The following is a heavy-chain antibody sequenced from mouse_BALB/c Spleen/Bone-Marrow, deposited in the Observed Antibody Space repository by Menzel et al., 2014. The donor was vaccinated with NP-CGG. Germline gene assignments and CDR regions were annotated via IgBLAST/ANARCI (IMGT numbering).Heavy chain of an antibody. CDR1: GYTFTSYH. CDR3: TTSRGYNWFAY. V-gene: IGHV1S16*01. CDR2: INPSNGGS. J-gene: IGHJ3*01. Sequence: QSQPQQSGAELVKPGASVKLSCKASGYTFTSYHMYWVKQRPGQGLEWIGEINPSNGGSDFNEKFKIKATLTVDKSSSTAYMQLSSLKSEDSAVYYCTTSRGYNWFAYWGQGTLVTVSA. D-gene: IGHD2-2*01.